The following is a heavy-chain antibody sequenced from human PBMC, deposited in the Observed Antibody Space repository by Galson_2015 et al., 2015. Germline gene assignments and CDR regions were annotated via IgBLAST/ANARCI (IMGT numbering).Heavy chain of an antibody. D-gene: IGHD2-8*01. CDR1: GYSFTGCW. V-gene: IGHV5-10-1*01. Sequence: QSGAEVKKPGESLRISCLGSGYSFTGCWKSWVRQMPGIGLEWMGRIEPSDSYTNYSPSFQGRVTISTDKSTSSAYLQWSSLKASDNAMYYCARRLYGWFDPWGQGTLVTVSS. CDR2: IEPSDSYT. CDR3: ARRLYGWFDP. J-gene: IGHJ5*02.